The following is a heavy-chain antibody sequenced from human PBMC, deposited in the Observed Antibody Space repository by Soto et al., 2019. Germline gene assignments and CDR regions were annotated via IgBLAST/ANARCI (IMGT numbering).Heavy chain of an antibody. D-gene: IGHD3-22*01. CDR3: AKKSYYYDTSGYSEYFQH. J-gene: IGHJ1*01. CDR1: RVTFTSFA. Sequence: GGSLKLASAASRVTFTSFAMSWVRQAPGKGLEWVAAVSGNGATTHYADSVKGRFTVSRDNSRNTVYLQLDSLRAEDAAVFYCAKKSYYYDTSGYSEYFQHWGQGTLVTVSS. CDR2: VSGNGATT. V-gene: IGHV3-23*01.